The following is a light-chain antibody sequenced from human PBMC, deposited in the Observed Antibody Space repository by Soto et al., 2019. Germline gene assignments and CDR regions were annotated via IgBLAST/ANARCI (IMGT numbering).Light chain of an antibody. V-gene: IGKV1-33*01. CDR2: DAS. J-gene: IGKJ5*01. Sequence: TQMTQSPASLSASVGDRVTITCRPSQSISIYLNWYQQKPGKAPKLLIYDASNLETGVPSRFSGSGSGTDFTFTISSLQPEDIATYYCQQYDNLPITFGQGTRLEIK. CDR3: QQYDNLPIT. CDR1: QSISIY.